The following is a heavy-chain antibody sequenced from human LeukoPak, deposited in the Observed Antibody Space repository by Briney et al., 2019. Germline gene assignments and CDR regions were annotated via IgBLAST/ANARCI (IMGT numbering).Heavy chain of an antibody. CDR2: MNPNSGNT. CDR1: GYTFTSYD. Sequence: ASVKVSCKASGYTFTSYDIYWVRQATGQGLEWMGWMNPNSGNTGYAQKFQGRVTITRNTSISTAYMELSSLRSEDTAVYYCARGRYYYDSSGYSTDFDIWGQGTMVTVSS. CDR3: ARGRYYYDSSGYSTDFDI. V-gene: IGHV1-8*03. D-gene: IGHD3-22*01. J-gene: IGHJ3*02.